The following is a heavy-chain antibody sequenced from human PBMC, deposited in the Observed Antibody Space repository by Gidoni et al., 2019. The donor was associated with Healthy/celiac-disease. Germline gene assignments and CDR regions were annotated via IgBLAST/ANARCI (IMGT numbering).Heavy chain of an antibody. CDR2: IKSKTDGGTT. D-gene: IGHD6-13*01. J-gene: IGHJ6*02. Sequence: EVQLVESGGGLVKPGGSLRLSCAASGFTFSNAWMSWVRQAPGKGLEWVGRIKSKTDGGTTDYAAPVKGRFTISRDDSKNTLYLQMNSLKTEDTAVYYCTTDGGSSSWYVEGLYYYYGMDVWGQGTTVTVSS. CDR1: GFTFSNAW. CDR3: TTDGGSSSWYVEGLYYYYGMDV. V-gene: IGHV3-15*01.